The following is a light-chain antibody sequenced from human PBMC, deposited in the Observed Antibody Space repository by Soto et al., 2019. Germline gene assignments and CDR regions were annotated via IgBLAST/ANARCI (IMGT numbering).Light chain of an antibody. CDR2: DVS. Sequence: QSALTQPASVSGSPGQSITISCTGTSSDVGGYRYVSWYQQHPGKAPKLMIYDVSNRPSGVSNRFSGSKSGNTASLTIFGLQAEDEADYYCSSYTSSSTLVFGGGTKLTVL. J-gene: IGLJ2*01. CDR3: SSYTSSSTLV. V-gene: IGLV2-14*03. CDR1: SSDVGGYRY.